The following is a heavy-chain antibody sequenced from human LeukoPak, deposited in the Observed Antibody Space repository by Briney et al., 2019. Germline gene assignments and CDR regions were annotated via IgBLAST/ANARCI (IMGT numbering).Heavy chain of an antibody. CDR3: VSDLCGGDDQ. V-gene: IGHV3-74*01. CDR1: GFTFNSHW. D-gene: IGHD3-3*01. CDR2: IDEDGKTI. Sequence: PGGSLRRSCAASGFTFNSHWMHWVRQAPGKGLVWVSRIDEDGKTIDYADSVKGRFTISRDNAKDTLYLQMSSLRDEDTAVYYCVSDLCGGDDQWGRGTLVTVSS. J-gene: IGHJ5*02.